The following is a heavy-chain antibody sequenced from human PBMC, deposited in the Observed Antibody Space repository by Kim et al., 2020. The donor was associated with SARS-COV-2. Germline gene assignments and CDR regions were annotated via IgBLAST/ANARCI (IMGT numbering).Heavy chain of an antibody. Sequence: DGESTNYSDSVKGRFTISRDNAKNILYLQMNSLRAEDTAMYYCARQFDYWGQGALVTVFS. CDR3: ARQFDY. CDR2: DGEST. V-gene: IGHV3-74*01. J-gene: IGHJ4*02.